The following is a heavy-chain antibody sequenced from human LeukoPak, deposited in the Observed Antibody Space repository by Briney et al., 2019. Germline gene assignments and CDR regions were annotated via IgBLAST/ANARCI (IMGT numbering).Heavy chain of an antibody. CDR1: GFNVSSNY. CDR3: ARVGSRTAQFDY. CDR2: IYSGGST. J-gene: IGHJ4*02. Sequence: GGSLRLSCAVSGFNVSSNYLNWVRQAPGKGPEGVSVIYSGGSTYYADSVKGRFTISRDNSKNTVVIQMNSMRAEDTAVYHCARVGSRTAQFDYWGQGTLVTVSS. D-gene: IGHD2-15*01. V-gene: IGHV3-66*01.